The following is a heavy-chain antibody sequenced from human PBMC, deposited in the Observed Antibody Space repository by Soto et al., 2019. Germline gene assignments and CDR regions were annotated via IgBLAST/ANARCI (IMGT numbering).Heavy chain of an antibody. V-gene: IGHV3-23*01. D-gene: IGHD1-26*01. J-gene: IGHJ4*02. CDR2: ISGSGGST. CDR1: GFTFSSYA. Sequence: EVQLLESGGGLVQPGGSLRLSCAASGFTFSSYAMSWVRQAPGKGLEWVPAISGSGGSTYYADSVKGRFTISRDNSKNTLYLQMNSLRAEDTAVYYCANAQGATPASFDYWGQGTLVTVSS. CDR3: ANAQGATPASFDY.